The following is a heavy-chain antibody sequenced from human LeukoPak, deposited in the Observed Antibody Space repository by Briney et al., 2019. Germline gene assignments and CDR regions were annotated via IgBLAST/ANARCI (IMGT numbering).Heavy chain of an antibody. CDR3: ARGNDSSGYYYFFDY. Sequence: GGSLRLSCAASGFTFSGYAMHWVRQAPGKGLEYVSAISTNGGSTYYASSVKGRFTISRDNSKNTLYLQMVNLRPGDMAVYYCARGNDSSGYYYFFDYWGQGTLVTVSS. V-gene: IGHV3-64*01. CDR1: GFTFSGYA. J-gene: IGHJ4*02. CDR2: ISTNGGST. D-gene: IGHD3-22*01.